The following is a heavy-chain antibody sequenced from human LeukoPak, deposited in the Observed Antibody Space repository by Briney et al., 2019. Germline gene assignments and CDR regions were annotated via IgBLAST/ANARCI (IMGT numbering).Heavy chain of an antibody. CDR2: ISYGGSNK. Sequence: PGRSLRLSCAASRFTFSSYATHWVRQAPGKGLEWVAVISYGGSNKYYADSVKGRFTISRDNSKNTLYLQMNSLRAEDTAVYYCARDFYDFWSGYYGGGYYYYGMDVWGQGTTVTVSS. CDR3: ARDFYDFWSGYYGGGYYYYGMDV. V-gene: IGHV3-30-3*01. D-gene: IGHD3-3*01. CDR1: RFTFSSYA. J-gene: IGHJ6*02.